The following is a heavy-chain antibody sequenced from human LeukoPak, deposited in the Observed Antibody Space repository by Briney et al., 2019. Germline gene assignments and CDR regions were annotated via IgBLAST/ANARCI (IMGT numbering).Heavy chain of an antibody. V-gene: IGHV4-34*01. D-gene: IGHD5-24*01. J-gene: IGHJ4*02. CDR3: ARGQMATIQYFDY. CDR1: GGSITNYY. CDR2: INHSGST. Sequence: SETLSLTCTVSGGSITNYYWSWIRQPPGKGLEWIGEINHSGSTNYNPSLKSRVTISVDTSKNQFSLKLSSVTAADTAVYYCARGQMATIQYFDYWGQGTLVTVSS.